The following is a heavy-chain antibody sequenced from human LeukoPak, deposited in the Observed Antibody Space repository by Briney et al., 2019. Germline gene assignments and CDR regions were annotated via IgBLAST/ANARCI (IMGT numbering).Heavy chain of an antibody. D-gene: IGHD3-16*01. CDR2: IKQDGSEK. V-gene: IGHV3-7*01. Sequence: PGRSLRLSCAASGFTFSSYGMHWVRQAPGKGLEWVANIKQDGSEKYYVDSVKGRFTISRDNAKNSLYLQMNSLRAEDTAVYYCAREGYYDYVYAFDIWGQGTMVTVSS. CDR3: AREGYYDYVYAFDI. CDR1: GFTFSSYG. J-gene: IGHJ3*02.